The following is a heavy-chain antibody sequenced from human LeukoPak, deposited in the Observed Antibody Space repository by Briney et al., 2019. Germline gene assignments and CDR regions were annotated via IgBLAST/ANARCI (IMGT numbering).Heavy chain of an antibody. V-gene: IGHV3-30*18. J-gene: IGHJ6*03. Sequence: GGSLRLSCAASGFTFSSYGMHWVRQAPGKGLEWVAVISYDGSNKYYADSVKGRFTISRDNSKNTLYLQMNSLRAEDTAVYYCAEIRDRSGWSYYYYYYMDVWGKGTTVTVSS. CDR2: ISYDGSNK. CDR1: GFTFSSYG. CDR3: AEIRDRSGWSYYYYYYMDV. D-gene: IGHD6-19*01.